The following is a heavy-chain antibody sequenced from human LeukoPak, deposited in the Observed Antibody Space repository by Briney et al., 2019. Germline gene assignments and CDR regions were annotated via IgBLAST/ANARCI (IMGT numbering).Heavy chain of an antibody. CDR1: GFTFSSYW. Sequence: GGSLRLSCAASGFTFSSYWMSWVRQAPGKGLEWVANIKEDGSEKYYVDSVKGRFTLSRDNAKTSLYLQMNSRRAEDTAVYFCARDQRGFSYSKYYFDYWGQGTLVTVSS. CDR3: ARDQRGFSYSKYYFDY. J-gene: IGHJ4*02. V-gene: IGHV3-7*01. D-gene: IGHD5-18*01. CDR2: IKEDGSEK.